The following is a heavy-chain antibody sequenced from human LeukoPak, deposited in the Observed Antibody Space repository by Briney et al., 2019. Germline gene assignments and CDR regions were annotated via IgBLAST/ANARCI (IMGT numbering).Heavy chain of an antibody. Sequence: GGSLRLSCAASGFTFSSYAMSWVRQAPGKGLEWVSAISGSGGTIYYADSVKGRFTMSRDNAKNSLYLQMNSLRDEDTAVYYCARGLPFDIWGQGTMVTVSS. J-gene: IGHJ3*02. CDR1: GFTFSSYA. CDR3: ARGLPFDI. CDR2: ISGSGGTI. V-gene: IGHV3-23*01.